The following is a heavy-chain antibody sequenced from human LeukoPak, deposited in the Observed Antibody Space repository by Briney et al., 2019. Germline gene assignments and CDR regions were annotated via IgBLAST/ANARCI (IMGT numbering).Heavy chain of an antibody. Sequence: PGGSLRLSCAASGFTFSSYWMSWVRQAPGKGLEWVSYISGSSGIIDYADSVRGRFTISRDNAKNSLYLQMNSLRAEDTAVYYCARDWGLYCSSTSCPPVAGDWGQGTLVTVSS. CDR3: ARDWGLYCSSTSCPPVAGD. D-gene: IGHD2-2*01. CDR1: GFTFSSYW. V-gene: IGHV3-48*01. J-gene: IGHJ4*02. CDR2: ISGSSGII.